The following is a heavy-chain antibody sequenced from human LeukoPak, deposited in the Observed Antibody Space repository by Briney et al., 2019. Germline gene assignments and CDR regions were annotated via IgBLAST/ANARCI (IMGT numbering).Heavy chain of an antibody. J-gene: IGHJ3*02. V-gene: IGHV1-2*02. D-gene: IGHD3-3*01. CDR1: GXTVTGYD. CDR2: XNPNSGWT. CDR3: ARGEYDFWSGDDPFDI. Sequence: GXTVTGYDXHWGXEAPGQGGGWRGGXNPNSGWTNYAKKLQGRGTVTRDTDIRTAYMELSRLRSDDTAVYYCARGEYDFWSGDDPFDIWRQATMLTVSS.